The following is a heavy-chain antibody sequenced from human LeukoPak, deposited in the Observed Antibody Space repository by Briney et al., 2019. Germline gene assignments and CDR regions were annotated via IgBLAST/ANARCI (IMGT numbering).Heavy chain of an antibody. Sequence: ASVKVSCTASGYTFTSYYMHWVRQAPGQGLEWMGIINPSGGSTSYAQKFQGRVTMTRDTSTSTVYMELSSLRSEDTAVYYCARGHGVDSGRYYFDYWGQGTLVTVSS. CDR2: INPSGGST. V-gene: IGHV1-46*01. D-gene: IGHD6-19*01. CDR3: ARGHGVDSGRYYFDY. CDR1: GYTFTSYY. J-gene: IGHJ4*02.